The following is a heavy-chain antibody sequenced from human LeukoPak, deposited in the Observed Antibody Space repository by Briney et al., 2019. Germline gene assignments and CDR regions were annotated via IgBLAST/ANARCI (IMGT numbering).Heavy chain of an antibody. V-gene: IGHV4-39*07. CDR2: IYHSGST. CDR3: ARDLGIAAAQGFGDY. J-gene: IGHJ4*02. CDR1: GGSISSSSYY. D-gene: IGHD6-13*01. Sequence: PSETLSLTCTVSGGSISSSSYYWGWIRQPPGKGLEWIGEIYHSGSTNYNPSLKSRVTISVDKSKNQFSLKLSSVTAADTAVYYCARDLGIAAAQGFGDYWGQGTLVTVSS.